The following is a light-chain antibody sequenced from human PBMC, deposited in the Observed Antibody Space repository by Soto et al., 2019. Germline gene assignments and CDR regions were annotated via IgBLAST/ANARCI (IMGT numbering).Light chain of an antibody. CDR2: EVS. CDR3: SSYTSSNTWV. Sequence: QSALTQPASVSGSPGQSITISCTGTSSDVGGYNSVSWYQQHPGKVPKVMIYEVSNRPSGVSDRFSGSKCGNTASLTISGLQAEDEADYYCSSYTSSNTWVFGGGTKVTVL. J-gene: IGLJ3*02. V-gene: IGLV2-14*01. CDR1: SSDVGGYNS.